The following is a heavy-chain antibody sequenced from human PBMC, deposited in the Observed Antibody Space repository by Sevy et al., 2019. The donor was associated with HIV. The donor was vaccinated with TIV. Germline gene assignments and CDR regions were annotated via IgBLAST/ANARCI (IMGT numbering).Heavy chain of an antibody. D-gene: IGHD3-10*01. CDR3: ARDAVAVVRGVMISGGMDV. CDR1: GYTFTGYY. CDR2: INPNSGGT. V-gene: IGHV1-2*02. Sequence: ASVKVSCKASGYTFTGYYMHWVRQAPGQGLEWMGWINPNSGGTNYAQKFQGRVTMTRDTYISTAYMELSRLRSDDTAVYYCARDAVAVVRGVMISGGMDVWGQGTTVTVSS. J-gene: IGHJ6*02.